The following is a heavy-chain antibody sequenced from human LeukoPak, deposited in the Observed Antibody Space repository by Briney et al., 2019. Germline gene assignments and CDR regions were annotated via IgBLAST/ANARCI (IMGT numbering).Heavy chain of an antibody. Sequence: GESLKISCKGSGYSFTSYWIGWVRQMPGKGLEWMGIIYPGDSDTRYSPSFQGQVTISADKSISTAYLQWSSLKASDTAMDYCARIGSITMVRGVPPFDYWGQGTLVTVSS. CDR3: ARIGSITMVRGVPPFDY. CDR2: IYPGDSDT. V-gene: IGHV5-51*01. CDR1: GYSFTSYW. J-gene: IGHJ4*02. D-gene: IGHD3-10*01.